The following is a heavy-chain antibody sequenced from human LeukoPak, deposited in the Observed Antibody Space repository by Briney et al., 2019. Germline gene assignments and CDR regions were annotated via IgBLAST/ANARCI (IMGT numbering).Heavy chain of an antibody. V-gene: IGHV4-34*11. Sequence: SSETLSLTCAVYGGSFSGYYWSWIRQPPGKGLEWIGSIYYSGSTYYNPSLESRVTMSIDTSKNQFSLKLTSVTAADTAVYYCARDRVGQQLVGRKYYYYYMDVWGKGTTVTISS. CDR1: GGSFSGYY. CDR3: ARDRVGQQLVGRKYYYYYMDV. CDR2: IYYSGST. J-gene: IGHJ6*03. D-gene: IGHD6-13*01.